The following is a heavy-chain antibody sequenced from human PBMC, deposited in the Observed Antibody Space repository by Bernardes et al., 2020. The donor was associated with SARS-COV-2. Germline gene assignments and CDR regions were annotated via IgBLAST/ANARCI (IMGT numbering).Heavy chain of an antibody. Sequence: ASVKVSCKASGYTFTSYAMHLVRQAPGQRLEWLGWINVGNGNTKYSQKFQGRVTITRDTSASTAYMELSSLRSEDTAVYYCARPTYSYVVWGAAGGMDVWGQGTTVTVSS. CDR1: GYTFTSYA. D-gene: IGHD5-18*01. CDR3: ARPTYSYVVWGAAGGMDV. V-gene: IGHV1-3*01. J-gene: IGHJ6*02. CDR2: INVGNGNT.